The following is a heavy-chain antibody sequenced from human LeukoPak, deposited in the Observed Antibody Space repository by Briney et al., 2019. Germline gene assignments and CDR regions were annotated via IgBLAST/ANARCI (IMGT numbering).Heavy chain of an antibody. CDR3: ARVLRITSFGVVSSYFDY. V-gene: IGHV4-4*07. CDR1: GGSISSYY. Sequence: PSETLSLTCTVSGGSISSYYWSWIRQPAGKGLEWIGRIYTSGSTNYNPSLKSRVTMSVDTSKNQFSLKLSSVTAADTAVYYCARVLRITSFGVVSSYFDYWGQGTLVTVSS. CDR2: IYTSGST. D-gene: IGHD3-3*01. J-gene: IGHJ4*02.